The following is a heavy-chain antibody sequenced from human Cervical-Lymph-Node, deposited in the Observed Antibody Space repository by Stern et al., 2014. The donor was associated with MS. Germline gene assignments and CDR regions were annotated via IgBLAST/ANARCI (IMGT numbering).Heavy chain of an antibody. D-gene: IGHD5-12*01. Sequence: VQLVESGVEVKKPGESLKISCEASGYNFAMYWIAWVRQMPGKGLELMGIINPRDSETRYSPSFQGQVTISADKSINTAYMQWSSLRASDSAMYYCARSLVATADFWGQGTLVTVSS. J-gene: IGHJ4*02. CDR2: INPRDSET. CDR3: ARSLVATADF. CDR1: GYNFAMYW. V-gene: IGHV5-51*03.